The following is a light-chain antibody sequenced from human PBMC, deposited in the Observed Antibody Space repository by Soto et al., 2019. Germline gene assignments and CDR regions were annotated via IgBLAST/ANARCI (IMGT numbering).Light chain of an antibody. CDR2: EVS. CDR1: SSDVGGYNY. J-gene: IGLJ1*01. V-gene: IGLV2-8*01. CDR3: SSYEASTYV. Sequence: QSVLTQPPSASGSPGQSVTISCTGTSSDVGGYNYVSWYQQHPGKAPKLIIYEVSKRPSGVPDRFSGSKSGNTASLTVSGLQTEDEADYYCSSYEASTYVFGTGTKVTVL.